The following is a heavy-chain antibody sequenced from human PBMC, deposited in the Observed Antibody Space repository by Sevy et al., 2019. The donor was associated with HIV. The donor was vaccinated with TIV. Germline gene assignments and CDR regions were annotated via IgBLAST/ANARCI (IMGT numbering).Heavy chain of an antibody. CDR1: GFTFSPYW. CDR2: IRPDRSDK. CDR3: AREVGLDR. Sequence: GGSRRLSCEASGFTFSPYWMTWVRQAPGKGLEWVANIRPDRSDKYYVDSVKGRFTISRDNAKNSLYLQMNSLRADDTAMYYCAREVGLDRWGQGALVTVSS. V-gene: IGHV3-7*01. D-gene: IGHD1-26*01. J-gene: IGHJ5*02.